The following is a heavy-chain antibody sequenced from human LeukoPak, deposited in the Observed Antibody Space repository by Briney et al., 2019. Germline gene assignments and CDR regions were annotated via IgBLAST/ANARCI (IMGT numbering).Heavy chain of an antibody. D-gene: IGHD3-10*01. CDR3: ARITMAYNWFDP. J-gene: IGHJ5*02. Sequence: PSETLSLTCIVSGGSISSYYWSWIRQPPGKGLEWIGYIYYSGSTNYNPSLKSRVTISVDTSKNQFSLKLSSVTAADTAVYYCARITMAYNWFDPWGQGTLVTVSS. V-gene: IGHV4-59*08. CDR1: GGSISSYY. CDR2: IYYSGST.